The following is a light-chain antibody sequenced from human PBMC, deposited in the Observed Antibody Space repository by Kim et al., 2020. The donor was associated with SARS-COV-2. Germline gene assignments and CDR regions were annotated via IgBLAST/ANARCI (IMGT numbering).Light chain of an antibody. CDR1: SSDVGGYNA. J-gene: IGLJ1*01. V-gene: IGLV2-14*03. CDR2: DVS. Sequence: GQSIAISCTGTSSDVGGYNAVSWYQQHPGKAPNLIICDVSDRPSGVSDRFSGSKSGNAASLTISALQAEDDADYYCSSYTSRTTRVFGAGTKVTVL. CDR3: SSYTSRTTRV.